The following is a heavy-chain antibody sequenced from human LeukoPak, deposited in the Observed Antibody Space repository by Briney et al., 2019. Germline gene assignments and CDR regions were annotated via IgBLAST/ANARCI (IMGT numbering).Heavy chain of an antibody. CDR1: GFTFDDYA. D-gene: IGHD3-10*01. J-gene: IGHJ5*02. Sequence: PGRSLRLSCAASGFTFDDYAMHWVRQAPGKGLEWVSGISWNSGSIGYADSVKGRFTISRDNAKNSLYLQMNSLRAEDTALYYCAKSMVRGVIANNWFDPWGQGTLVTVSS. CDR2: ISWNSGSI. V-gene: IGHV3-9*01. CDR3: AKSMVRGVIANNWFDP.